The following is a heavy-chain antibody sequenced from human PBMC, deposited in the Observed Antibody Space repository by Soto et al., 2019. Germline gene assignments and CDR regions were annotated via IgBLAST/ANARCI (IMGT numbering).Heavy chain of an antibody. V-gene: IGHV1-69*02. CDR2: IIPILGIA. Sequence: SVKVSCKASGGTFSSYTISWVRQAPGQGVEWMGRIIPILGIANYAQKFQGRVTITADKSTSTADMEQISLRSEDTAVYYCARGGTNDDNEAFDYWGQGTLVTVSS. D-gene: IGHD2-8*01. J-gene: IGHJ4*02. CDR1: GGTFSSYT. CDR3: ARGGTNDDNEAFDY.